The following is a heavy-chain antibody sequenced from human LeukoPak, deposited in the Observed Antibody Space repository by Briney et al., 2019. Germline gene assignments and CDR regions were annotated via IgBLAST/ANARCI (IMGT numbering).Heavy chain of an antibody. CDR2: IYYSGST. CDR3: ARARSGYDPYYFDY. CDR1: GDSISSYY. V-gene: IGHV4-59*01. J-gene: IGHJ4*02. D-gene: IGHD5-12*01. Sequence: MPSETLSLTCTVHGDSISSYYCSWVRQPPGKGQEMIGYIYYSGSTNYNPCLKSRVNISVDTSKNQFSLKLSSVTAADTAVYYCARARSGYDPYYFDYWGQGTLVTVSS.